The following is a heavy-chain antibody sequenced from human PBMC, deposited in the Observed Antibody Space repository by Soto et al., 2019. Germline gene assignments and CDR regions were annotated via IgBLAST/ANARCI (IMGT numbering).Heavy chain of an antibody. D-gene: IGHD2-21*01. V-gene: IGHV1-2*02. Sequence: ASVKVSCKASGYTFTDHYIHWLRQAPGQXXEWMGWINPYSGGTHFARKFQDRVTMARDTSVSTAYMELSSLKSDDTAVYYCARPKYGETYFDTWGQGTVVTVSS. CDR3: ARPKYGETYFDT. CDR2: INPYSGGT. J-gene: IGHJ4*02. CDR1: GYTFTDHY.